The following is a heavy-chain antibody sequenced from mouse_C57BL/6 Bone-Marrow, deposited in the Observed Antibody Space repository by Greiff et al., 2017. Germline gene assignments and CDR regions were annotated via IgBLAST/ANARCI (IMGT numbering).Heavy chain of an antibody. V-gene: IGHV6-6*01. D-gene: IGHD2-3*01. Sequence: EVKLVESGGGLVQPGGSMKLSCAASGFTFSDAWMDWVRQSPEKGLEWVAEIRNKANNHATYYAESVKGRFTISRDDSKSSVYLQMNSLRAEDTGIYYCTRPEHYDGYSYAMDYWGQGTSGTVSS. CDR3: TRPEHYDGYSYAMDY. J-gene: IGHJ4*01. CDR2: IRNKANNHAT. CDR1: GFTFSDAW.